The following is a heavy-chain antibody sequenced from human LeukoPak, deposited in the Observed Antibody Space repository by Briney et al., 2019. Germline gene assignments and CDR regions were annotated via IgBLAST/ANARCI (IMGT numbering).Heavy chain of an antibody. V-gene: IGHV1-69*13. CDR3: AMGPITIFGPVGGY. Sequence: EASVKVSCKASGGSFSTYAISWVRQAPGQGLEWMGGIIPVFGTANYAQKFQGRVTITADESTSTAYLELSSLRSGDTAVYYCAMGPITIFGPVGGYWGQGTLVTVSS. CDR1: GGSFSTYA. D-gene: IGHD3-3*01. CDR2: IIPVFGTA. J-gene: IGHJ4*02.